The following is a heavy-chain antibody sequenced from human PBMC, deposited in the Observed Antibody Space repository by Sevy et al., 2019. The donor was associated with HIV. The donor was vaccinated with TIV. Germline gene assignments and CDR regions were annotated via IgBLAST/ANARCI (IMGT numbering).Heavy chain of an antibody. J-gene: IGHJ3*02. CDR3: AREPPENNAFDI. V-gene: IGHV4-61*01. CDR1: GGSVSSGSYY. Sequence: SETLSLTCTVSGGSVSSGSYYWSWIRQPPGKGLEWIGYIYYSGSTNYNPSLKSRVTISVDTSKNQFSLKLSSVTAADTAVYYCAREPPENNAFDIWDQGTMVTVSS. CDR2: IYYSGST.